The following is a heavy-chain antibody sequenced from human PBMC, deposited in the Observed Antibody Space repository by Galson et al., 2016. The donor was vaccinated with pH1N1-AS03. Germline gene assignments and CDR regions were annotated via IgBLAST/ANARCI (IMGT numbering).Heavy chain of an antibody. CDR1: GFTFSPYA. CDR2: ISGYAVST. J-gene: IGHJ4*02. Sequence: KLSCAASGFTFSPYAISWVRHAPGKGLEWIASISGYAVSTYYADSVQGRVTVTTDKSKNTPYMQMSGLRADDTALYYCANARVVETTNSNKFDNWGQGTLVTVSS. D-gene: IGHD4-23*01. V-gene: IGHV3-23*01. CDR3: ANARVVETTNSNKFDN.